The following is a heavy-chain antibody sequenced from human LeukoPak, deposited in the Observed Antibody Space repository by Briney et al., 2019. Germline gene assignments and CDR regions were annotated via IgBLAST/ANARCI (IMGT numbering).Heavy chain of an antibody. Sequence: GASVKVSCKVSGYTLTELSMHWVRQAPGQGLEWMGWINPNSGGTNYAQKFRGRVTMTRDTSISTAYMELSRLRSDDTAVYYCARDGQNAFDIWGQGTMVTVSS. V-gene: IGHV1-2*02. CDR1: GYTLTELS. J-gene: IGHJ3*02. CDR2: INPNSGGT. CDR3: ARDGQNAFDI.